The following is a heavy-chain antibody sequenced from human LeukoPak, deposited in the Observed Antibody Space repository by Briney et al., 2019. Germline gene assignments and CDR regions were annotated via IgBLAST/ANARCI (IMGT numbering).Heavy chain of an antibody. CDR3: ARGSRITIFGVVIIGAFDI. CDR1: GFTFSSYW. D-gene: IGHD3-3*01. Sequence: GSLRLSCAASGFTFSSYWMSWVRQPPGKGLEWIGEINHSGSTNYNPSLKSRVTISVDTSKNQFSLKLSSVTAADTAVYYCARGSRITIFGVVIIGAFDIWGQGTMVTVSS. CDR2: INHSGST. J-gene: IGHJ3*02. V-gene: IGHV4-34*01.